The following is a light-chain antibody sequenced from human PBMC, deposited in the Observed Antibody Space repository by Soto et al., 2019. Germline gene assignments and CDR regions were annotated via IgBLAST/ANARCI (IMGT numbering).Light chain of an antibody. CDR2: EVS. CDR3: LAGNNNRV. V-gene: IGLV2-14*03. J-gene: IGLJ1*01. Sequence: QSALTQPASVSGSPGQSITISCTGTSSDVGAYNYVSWYQQHPGKAPKLMIYEVSNRPSGVSNRFSGSKSANTASLTISGLQAGDEADYYCLAGNNNRVFGSGTKLTVL. CDR1: SSDVGAYNY.